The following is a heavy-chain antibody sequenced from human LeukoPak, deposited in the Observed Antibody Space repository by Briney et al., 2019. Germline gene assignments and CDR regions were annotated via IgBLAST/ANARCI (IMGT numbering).Heavy chain of an antibody. V-gene: IGHV1-69*05. CDR1: GGTFSSYA. CDR2: IIPIFGTA. J-gene: IGHJ4*02. CDR3: ARDCSGGSCYSVIPFDY. Sequence: GASVKVSCKASGGTFSSYAISWVRQAPGQGLEWMGGIIPIFGTANYAQKFQGRVTITTDESTSTAYMELSSLGSEDTAVYYCARDCSGGSCYSVIPFDYWGQGTLVTVSS. D-gene: IGHD2-15*01.